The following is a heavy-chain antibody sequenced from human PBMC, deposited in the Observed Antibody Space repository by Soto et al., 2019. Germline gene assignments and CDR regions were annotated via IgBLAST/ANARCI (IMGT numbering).Heavy chain of an antibody. CDR2: ISSSSSYI. V-gene: IGHV3-21*01. Sequence: EVQLVESGGGLVKPGGSLRLSCAASGFTFSSYSMNWVRQAPGKGLEWVSSISSSSSYIYYADSVKGRFTISRDNAKNSLYLQMNSLRAEDTAVYYCARDLHKTYCSSTSCRGYFDLWGRGTLVTLSS. D-gene: IGHD2-2*01. CDR3: ARDLHKTYCSSTSCRGYFDL. CDR1: GFTFSSYS. J-gene: IGHJ2*01.